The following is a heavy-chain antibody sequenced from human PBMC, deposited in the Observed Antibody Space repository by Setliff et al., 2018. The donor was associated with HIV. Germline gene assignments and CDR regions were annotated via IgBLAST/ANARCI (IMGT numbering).Heavy chain of an antibody. CDR2: MYKGGET. J-gene: IGHJ4*02. CDR1: GGSFSGYY. V-gene: IGHV3-66*02. CDR3: AKGGYGGSYYVAGY. Sequence: ETLSLTCAVYGGSFSGYYWSWIRQPPGKGLEWVALMYKGGETYYADFVKGRFTIARDNSKNTVSLQMTNLGTGDTAVYYCAKGGYGGSYYVAGYWGQGTLVTVSS. D-gene: IGHD1-26*01.